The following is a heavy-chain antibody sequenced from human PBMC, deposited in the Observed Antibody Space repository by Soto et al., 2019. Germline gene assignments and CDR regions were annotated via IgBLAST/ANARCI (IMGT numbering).Heavy chain of an antibody. D-gene: IGHD2-15*01. CDR1: GFAFDGYA. CDR3: AKVFKQNLVSVVAFDM. J-gene: IGHJ3*02. Sequence: EVQLVESGGGLVHPGSSLRLSCAASGFAFDGYAMHWVRQAPGKGLEWVSGISWHSASIAYGDSVKGRFTISRDNAQNSLYLQMNSLRPEDTALYFCAKVFKQNLVSVVAFDMWGQGTLVTVSS. V-gene: IGHV3-9*01. CDR2: ISWHSASI.